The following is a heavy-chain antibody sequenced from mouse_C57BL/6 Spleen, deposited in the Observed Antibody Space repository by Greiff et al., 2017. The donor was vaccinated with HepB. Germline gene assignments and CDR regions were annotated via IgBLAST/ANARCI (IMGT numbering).Heavy chain of an antibody. CDR2: ISSGGDYI. CDR1: GFTFGSYA. J-gene: IGHJ4*01. Sequence: EVQLQESGEGLVKPGGSLKLSCAASGFTFGSYAMSWVRQTPEKRLEWVAYISSGGDYIYYADTVKGRFTISRDNARNTLYLQMSSLKSEDTAMYYCTRGLTGTDYYAMDYWGQGTSVTVSS. V-gene: IGHV5-9-1*02. D-gene: IGHD4-1*01. CDR3: TRGLTGTDYYAMDY.